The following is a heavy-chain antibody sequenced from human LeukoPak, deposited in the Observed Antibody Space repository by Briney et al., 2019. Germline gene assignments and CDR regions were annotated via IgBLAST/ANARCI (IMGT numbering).Heavy chain of an antibody. CDR2: VSTYNGNT. CDR1: GYTFTSYG. D-gene: IGHD6-19*01. V-gene: IGHV1-18*01. CDR3: ARHGSSGRYWAFDT. J-gene: IGHJ3*02. Sequence: GASVKVSCKASGYTFTSYGISWVRQAPGQGLEWMGWVSTYNGNTNYVQKLQGRVTMTTDTSTNTAYMELRSLRSDDTAVYYCARHGSSGRYWAFDTWGQGTMVTVSS.